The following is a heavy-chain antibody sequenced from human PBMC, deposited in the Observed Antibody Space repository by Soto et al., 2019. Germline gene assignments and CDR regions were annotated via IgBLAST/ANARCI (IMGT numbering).Heavy chain of an antibody. Sequence: PVGSLRLSGAASGFTFSSYEMNWVRQAPGKGLEWVSYISSSGSTIYYADSVKGRFTISRDNAKNSLYLQMNSLRAEDTAVYYCARVDSSGWYSYYYYGMDVWGQGTTVTVSS. CDR1: GFTFSSYE. J-gene: IGHJ6*02. V-gene: IGHV3-48*03. CDR2: ISSSGSTI. CDR3: ARVDSSGWYSYYYYGMDV. D-gene: IGHD6-19*01.